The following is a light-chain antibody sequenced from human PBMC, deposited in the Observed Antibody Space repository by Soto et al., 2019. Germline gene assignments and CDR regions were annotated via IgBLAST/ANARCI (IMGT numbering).Light chain of an antibody. Sequence: EGVLTQSPGTLSLSPGERATLSCRASQSVSSYLAWYQQKPGQAPRLLIFDASSRATGISDRFSGSGSGTDFTLTISRLDPEDFAVYYCQQYGSSLTFGGGTKVDI. CDR3: QQYGSSLT. J-gene: IGKJ4*01. CDR1: QSVSSY. CDR2: DAS. V-gene: IGKV3-20*01.